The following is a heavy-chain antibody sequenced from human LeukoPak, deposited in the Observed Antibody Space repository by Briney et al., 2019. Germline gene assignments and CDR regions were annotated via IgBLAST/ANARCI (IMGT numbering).Heavy chain of an antibody. Sequence: PGGSLRLSCAASGFTFSSYSMNWVRQAPGKGLEWVSSISSSSSYICYADSVKGRLTISRDNAKNSLYLQTNSLRAEDTAVYYCARVHMVRGVIITGLDYWGQGTLVTVSS. CDR1: GFTFSSYS. J-gene: IGHJ4*02. D-gene: IGHD3-10*01. CDR3: ARVHMVRGVIITGLDY. CDR2: ISSSSSYI. V-gene: IGHV3-21*01.